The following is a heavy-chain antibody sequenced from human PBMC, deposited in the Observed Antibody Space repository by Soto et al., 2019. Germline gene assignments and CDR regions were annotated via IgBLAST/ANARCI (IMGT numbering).Heavy chain of an antibody. Sequence: HVQLVQSGAEVKKPGASVKVSCKASGYTFTGYYMHWVRQAPGQLLEWMGWINPNSGGTNYAQKFQGRVTMTRDTSISTAYMELSRLRSDDTAVYYCARDRPYSGYDYFDYWGQGTLVTVSS. CDR3: ARDRPYSGYDYFDY. CDR1: GYTFTGYY. CDR2: INPNSGGT. V-gene: IGHV1-2*02. J-gene: IGHJ4*02. D-gene: IGHD5-12*01.